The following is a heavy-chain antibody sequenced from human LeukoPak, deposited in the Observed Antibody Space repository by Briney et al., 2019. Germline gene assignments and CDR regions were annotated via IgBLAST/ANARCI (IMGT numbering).Heavy chain of an antibody. J-gene: IGHJ4*02. CDR1: GFTFSSYS. Sequence: GGSLRLSCAASGFTFSSYSMNWVRQTPGKGLEWVSTISSNSYYIYYADSVKGRFTISRDNAKNSLYLQMSNLRVEDTAVYFCARDLSRGNPGGFDYWGQGTLVTVSS. CDR2: ISSNSYYI. D-gene: IGHD1-1*01. V-gene: IGHV3-21*01. CDR3: ARDLSRGNPGGFDY.